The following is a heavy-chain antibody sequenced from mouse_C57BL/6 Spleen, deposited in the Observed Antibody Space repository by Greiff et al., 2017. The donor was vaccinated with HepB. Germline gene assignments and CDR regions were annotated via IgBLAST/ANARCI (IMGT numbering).Heavy chain of an antibody. J-gene: IGHJ4*01. CDR1: GFTFSDYG. D-gene: IGHD1-1*01. CDR3: ARRPLTTGYAMDY. CDR2: ISNLAYSI. V-gene: IGHV5-15*01. Sequence: EVKLMESGGGLVQPGGSLKLSCAASGFTFSDYGMAWVRQAPRKGPEWVAFISNLAYSIYYADTVTGRFTISRENAKNTLYLEMSSLRSEDTAMYYCARRPLTTGYAMDYWGQGTSVTVSS.